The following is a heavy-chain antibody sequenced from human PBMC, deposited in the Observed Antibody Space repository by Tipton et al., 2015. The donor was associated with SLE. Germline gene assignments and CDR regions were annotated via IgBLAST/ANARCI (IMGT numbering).Heavy chain of an antibody. V-gene: IGHV4-39*07. CDR3: AREGQYQGWFDP. D-gene: IGHD2-2*01. J-gene: IGHJ5*02. CDR1: GGSISRSSHY. Sequence: TLSLTCTVSGGSISRSSHYWGWIRQPLGKGLEWIGSIYYSGRTYYNSSLKSRVTISVDTSKNQFSLKLSSVTDADTAVYYCAREGQYQGWFDPWGQGTLVTVSS. CDR2: IYYSGRT.